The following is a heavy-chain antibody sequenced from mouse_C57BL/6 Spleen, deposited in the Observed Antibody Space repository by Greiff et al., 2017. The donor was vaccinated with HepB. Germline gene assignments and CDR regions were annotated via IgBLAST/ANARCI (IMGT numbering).Heavy chain of an antibody. J-gene: IGHJ2*01. Sequence: QVQLQQSGPELVKPGASVKISCKASGYAFSSSWMNWVKQRPGKGLEWIGRIYPGDGDTNYNGKFKGKATLAADKSSSTAYMQLSSLTSEDSAVYFCAREGAYYDYDVDYFDYWGQGTTLTVSS. V-gene: IGHV1-82*01. D-gene: IGHD2-4*01. CDR3: AREGAYYDYDVDYFDY. CDR2: IYPGDGDT. CDR1: GYAFSSSW.